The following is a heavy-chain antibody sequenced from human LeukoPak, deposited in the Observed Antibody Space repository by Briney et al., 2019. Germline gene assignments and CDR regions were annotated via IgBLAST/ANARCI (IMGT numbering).Heavy chain of an antibody. Sequence: GWSLRLSCAASGFTFDDYGMSWVRQVPGKRLQWVSGIHWNAGSRGYADSVKGRFTISRDNAKNSLYLQMNSLRVEDTALYYCARRAQDSSGYYYGFDCWGQGTLVTVSS. CDR2: IHWNAGSR. J-gene: IGHJ4*02. V-gene: IGHV3-20*04. CDR1: GFTFDDYG. D-gene: IGHD3-22*01. CDR3: ARRAQDSSGYYYGFDC.